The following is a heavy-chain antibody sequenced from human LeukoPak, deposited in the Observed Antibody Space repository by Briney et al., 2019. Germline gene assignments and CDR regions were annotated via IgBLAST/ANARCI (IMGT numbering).Heavy chain of an antibody. D-gene: IGHD1-1*01. Sequence: GGSLRLSCAASGFTFSSYGMHWVRQAPGKGLEWVAVIPYDGSNKYYADSVKGRFTISRDNSKNTLYLQMNSLRAEDTAVYYCAEDRARNEYYFDYWGQGTLVTVSS. CDR1: GFTFSSYG. CDR2: IPYDGSNK. CDR3: AEDRARNEYYFDY. J-gene: IGHJ4*02. V-gene: IGHV3-30*18.